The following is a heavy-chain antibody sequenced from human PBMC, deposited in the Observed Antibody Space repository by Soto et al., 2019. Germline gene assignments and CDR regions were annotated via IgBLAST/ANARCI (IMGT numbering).Heavy chain of an antibody. CDR1: GYSFTSYW. CDR3: ARLNYDFWSGYSSLEFDY. J-gene: IGHJ4*02. Sequence: GESLKISCKGSGYSFTSYWIGWVRQMPRKGLEWMGIIYPGDSDTRYSPSFQGQVTISADKSISTAYLQWSSLKASDTAMYYWARLNYDFWSGYSSLEFDYWGQGTLVTVSS. D-gene: IGHD3-3*01. V-gene: IGHV5-51*01. CDR2: IYPGDSDT.